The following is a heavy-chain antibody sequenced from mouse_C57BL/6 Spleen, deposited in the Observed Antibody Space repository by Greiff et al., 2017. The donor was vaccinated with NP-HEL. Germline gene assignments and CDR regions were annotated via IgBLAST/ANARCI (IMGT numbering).Heavy chain of an antibody. CDR1: GYAFSSYW. CDR3: ARKDGYEAMDY. Sequence: QVQLKESGAELVKPGASVKISCKASGYAFSSYWMNWVKQRPGKCLEWIGQIYPGDGDTNYNGKFKGKATLTADKSSSTAYMQLSSLTSEDSAVYFCARKDGYEAMDYWGQGTSVTVSS. D-gene: IGHD2-3*01. J-gene: IGHJ4*01. V-gene: IGHV1-80*01. CDR2: IYPGDGDT.